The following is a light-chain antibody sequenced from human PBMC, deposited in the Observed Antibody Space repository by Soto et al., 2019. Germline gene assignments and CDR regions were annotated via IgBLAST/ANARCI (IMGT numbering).Light chain of an antibody. Sequence: QAVVTQPPSASGTPGLRVTISCSGSSSNIGSNYVYWYQQLPGTAPKLLIYSNNQRPSGVPDRFSGSKSGTSASLAISGLRSEDEADYYCAAWDDSLSGPNWVFGGGTKVTVL. J-gene: IGLJ3*02. V-gene: IGLV1-47*02. CDR2: SNN. CDR3: AAWDDSLSGPNWV. CDR1: SSNIGSNY.